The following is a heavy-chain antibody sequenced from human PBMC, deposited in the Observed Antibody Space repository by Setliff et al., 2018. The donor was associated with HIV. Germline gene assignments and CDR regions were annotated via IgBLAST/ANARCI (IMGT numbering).Heavy chain of an antibody. Sequence: GASVKVSCKASGYTFTSYAMHWVRQAPGQRLEWMGWINAGNGNTKYSQKFQGRVTMTRDTSTSTAYMELSSLRSEDTAVYYCARDPSPYYSDDSGYPDDAFDIWGQGTMVTVSS. J-gene: IGHJ3*02. CDR2: INAGNGNT. CDR1: GYTFTSYA. V-gene: IGHV1-3*01. CDR3: ARDPSPYYSDDSGYPDDAFDI. D-gene: IGHD3-22*01.